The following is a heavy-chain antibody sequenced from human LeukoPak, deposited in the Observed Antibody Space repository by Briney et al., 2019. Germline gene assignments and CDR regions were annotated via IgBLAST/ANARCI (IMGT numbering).Heavy chain of an antibody. Sequence: SETLSLTCAVSGYSISSGYYWGWIRQPPGKGLEWIGSIYHSGSTYYNPSLKSRVTISVDTSKNQFSLKLSSVTAADTAVYYCARDPLEVELPYNWFDPWGQGTLVTVSS. J-gene: IGHJ5*02. CDR3: ARDPLEVELPYNWFDP. CDR2: IYHSGST. CDR1: GYSISSGYY. D-gene: IGHD1-7*01. V-gene: IGHV4-38-2*02.